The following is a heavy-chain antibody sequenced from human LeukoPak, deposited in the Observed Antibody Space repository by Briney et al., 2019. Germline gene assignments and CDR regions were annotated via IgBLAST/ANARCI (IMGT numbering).Heavy chain of an antibody. J-gene: IGHJ6*03. V-gene: IGHV3-48*01. CDR1: GFAFGSYS. Sequence: GGSLRLSCAASGFAFGSYSMNWVRQAPGKGLEWVSHIDSAGTINYADSVKGRFTISRDNAKNSLSLQMNSLRAEDTAVYYCARGAATYYDFWSGYYGEGGYYMDVWGKGTTVTVSS. CDR3: ARGAATYYDFWSGYYGEGGYYMDV. CDR2: IDSAGTI. D-gene: IGHD3-3*01.